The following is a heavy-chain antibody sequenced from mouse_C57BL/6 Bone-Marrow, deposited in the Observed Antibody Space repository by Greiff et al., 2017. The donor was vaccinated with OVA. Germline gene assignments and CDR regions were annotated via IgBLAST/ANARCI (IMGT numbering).Heavy chain of an antibody. D-gene: IGHD3-3*01. V-gene: IGHV7-1*01. CDR2: RRNQANDYTT. Sequence: EVKVVESGGGLVQSGRSLRLSCATSGFTFSDFYMEWVHQAPGKGLEWIAARRNQANDYTTEYSASVKVRFIVSRDTSQSILYLQMNALRAEDTAIYYCARDAKGWYAMDYWGQGTSVTVSS. CDR1: GFTFSDFY. CDR3: ARDAKGWYAMDY. J-gene: IGHJ4*01.